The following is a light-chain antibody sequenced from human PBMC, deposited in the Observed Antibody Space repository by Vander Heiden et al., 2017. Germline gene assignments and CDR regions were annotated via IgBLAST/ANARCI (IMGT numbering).Light chain of an antibody. V-gene: IGKV1-12*01. CDR2: AAS. J-gene: IGKJ1*01. CDR1: QGISRW. Sequence: DIRMTRSPSSVSASAGDRVTITCRASQGISRWLAWYQQKPGKAPKLLIFAASSLQSGVPSRFSGCGSGTDFTITISSLQPEDFATYYCQQGNNFPRTFGQGTRVEIK. CDR3: QQGNNFPRT.